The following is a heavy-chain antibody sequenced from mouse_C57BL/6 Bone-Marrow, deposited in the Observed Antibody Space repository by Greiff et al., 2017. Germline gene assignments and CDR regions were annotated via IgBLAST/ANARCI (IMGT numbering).Heavy chain of an antibody. CDR2: IRLKSDNYAT. D-gene: IGHD1-1*02. CDR3: RGGCYPWEYFDH. V-gene: IGHV6-3*01. Sequence: VQLKESGGGLVQPGGSMKLSCVASGFTFSNYWMNWVRQSPEKGLEWVAQIRLKSDNYATHYAESVKGRFTISRDDSKSSVYLKMDKLRGGDTGIYYWRGGCYPWEYFDHWGQGTTLTVSS. J-gene: IGHJ2*01. CDR1: GFTFSNYW.